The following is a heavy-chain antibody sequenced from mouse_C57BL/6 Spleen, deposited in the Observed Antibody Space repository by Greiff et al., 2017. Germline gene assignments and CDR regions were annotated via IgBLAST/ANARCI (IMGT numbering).Heavy chain of an antibody. CDR2: IYPGDGDT. CDR3: ARSGEAGPAWFAY. V-gene: IGHV1-82*01. Sequence: QVQLQQSGPELVKPGASVKISCKASGYAFSSSWMNWVKQRPGKGLEWIGRIYPGDGDTNYNGKFKGKDTLTADKSSSTAYMQLSSLTSEDSAVYFCARSGEAGPAWFAYWGQGTLVTVSA. J-gene: IGHJ3*01. CDR1: GYAFSSSW. D-gene: IGHD6-1*01.